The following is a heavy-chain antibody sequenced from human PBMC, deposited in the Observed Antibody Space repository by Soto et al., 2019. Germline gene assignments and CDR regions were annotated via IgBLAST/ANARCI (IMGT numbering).Heavy chain of an antibody. CDR1: GDTFTSYG. J-gene: IGHJ6*02. CDR2: LSAYNGNT. CDR3: ARGPLTRTGRIIQQWLGSPGMDV. D-gene: IGHD5-18*01. Sequence: ASVKVSCKASGDTFTSYGISWVRQAQGEGLEWMGWLSAYNGNTNYAQKLQGRVTMTTETSQSTAYMELRTLRSDDTAVYYCARGPLTRTGRIIQQWLGSPGMDVSAQGTTVTVSS. V-gene: IGHV1-18*04.